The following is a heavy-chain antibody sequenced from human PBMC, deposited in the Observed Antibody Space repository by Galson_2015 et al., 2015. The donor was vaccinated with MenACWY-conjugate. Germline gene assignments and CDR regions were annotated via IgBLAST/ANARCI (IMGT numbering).Heavy chain of an antibody. Sequence: SVKVSCKASGGTFNTYTISWVRQAPGQGPEWMGGILPFSGTPNYAQRFQGRVTITADDSTSTAYMELGNLRSEDTAVYFCARGGDTVEMDDGLNPWGQATLVTVTS. CDR3: ARGGDTVEMDDGLNP. D-gene: IGHD5-18*01. V-gene: IGHV1-69*13. CDR1: GGTFNTYT. CDR2: ILPFSGTP. J-gene: IGHJ5*02.